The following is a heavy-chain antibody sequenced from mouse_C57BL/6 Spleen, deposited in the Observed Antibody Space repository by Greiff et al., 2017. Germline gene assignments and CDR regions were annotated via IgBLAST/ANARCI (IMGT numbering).Heavy chain of an antibody. Sequence: VQLQQSGAELVRPGASVTLSCKASGYTFTDYEMHWVKQTPVHGLEWIGAIDPETGGTAYNQKFKGKAILTADKSSSTAYMELRSLTSEDSAVYYSTRSGPYYYAMDYWGQGTSVTVSS. CDR3: TRSGPYYYAMDY. CDR1: GYTFTDYE. CDR2: IDPETGGT. J-gene: IGHJ4*01. V-gene: IGHV1-15*01. D-gene: IGHD1-3*01.